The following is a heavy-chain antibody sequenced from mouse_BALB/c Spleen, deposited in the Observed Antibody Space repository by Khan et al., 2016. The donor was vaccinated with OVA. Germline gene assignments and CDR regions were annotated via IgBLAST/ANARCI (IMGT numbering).Heavy chain of an antibody. V-gene: IGHV2-6-4*01. CDR3: ARAYYRYGGYYAMDY. J-gene: IGHJ4*01. D-gene: IGHD2-14*01. Sequence: VKLLESGPDLVAPSQRLSITCTVSGFSLSRYNIHWVRQPPGKGLEWLGMIWAGGGTDYNSTLKSRLNISKDNSKSQVFLKMNSQQTDDTAMYYCARAYYRYGGYYAMDYWGQGTSVTVSS. CDR1: GFSLSRYN. CDR2: IWAGGGT.